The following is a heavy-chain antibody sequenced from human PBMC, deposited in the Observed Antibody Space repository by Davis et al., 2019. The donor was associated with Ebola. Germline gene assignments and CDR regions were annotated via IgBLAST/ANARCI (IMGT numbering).Heavy chain of an antibody. CDR1: GFTFSNAW. CDR2: FKSKPDGGTT. D-gene: IGHD3-10*01. Sequence: GESLKISCAASGFTFSNAWMSWVRQAPGKGLEWVGRFKSKPDGGTTDYAAPVKGRFTISRDDSKNTLYLQMNSLKTEDTAVYYCTTLHYGSGSYGFDPWGQGTLVTVSS. V-gene: IGHV3-15*01. J-gene: IGHJ5*02. CDR3: TTLHYGSGSYGFDP.